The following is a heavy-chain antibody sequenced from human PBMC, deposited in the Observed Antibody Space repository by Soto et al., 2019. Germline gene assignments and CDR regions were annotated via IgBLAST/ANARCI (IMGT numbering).Heavy chain of an antibody. D-gene: IGHD3-10*01. J-gene: IGHJ4*02. V-gene: IGHV3-23*01. CDR3: AKSGYYYGSGSSAGYFDY. CDR1: GFTFNNYA. CDR2: ISGSGGST. Sequence: PGGSLRLSCAASGFTFNNYAMNWVRQAPGKGLEWVSVISGSGGSTYYADSVKGRFTISRDNSKNTLYLQMNSLRAEDTAVYYCAKSGYYYGSGSSAGYFDYWGQGTLVTVSS.